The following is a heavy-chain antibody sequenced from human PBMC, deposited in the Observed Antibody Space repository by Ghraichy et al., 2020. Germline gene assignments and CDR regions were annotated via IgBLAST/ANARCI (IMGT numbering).Heavy chain of an antibody. J-gene: IGHJ4*02. D-gene: IGHD2-15*01. CDR2: IVPNFGTT. CDR3: ARGGYCSGGSCYFHLDF. V-gene: IGHV1-69*05. CDR1: GGTFTTYA. Sequence: SVKVSCKASGGTFTTYAITWVRQAPGQGLEWMGGIVPNFGTTNYAQNFQGRATITTDESRTTVYMELSSLRSEDTAVYYCARGGYCSGGSCYFHLDFWGQGALVTVSS.